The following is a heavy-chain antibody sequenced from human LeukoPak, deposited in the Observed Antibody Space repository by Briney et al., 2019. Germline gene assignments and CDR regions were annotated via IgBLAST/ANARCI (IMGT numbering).Heavy chain of an antibody. CDR2: IIPIFGTA. J-gene: IGHJ4*02. CDR3: ARDLRWRQLGKLD. Sequence: SVKVSCKASGYTFTSYGISWVRQAPGQGLEWMGGIIPIFGTANYAQKFQGRVTITADESTSTAYMELSSLRSEDTAVYYCARDLRWRQLGKLDWGQGTLVTVSS. CDR1: GYTFTSYG. D-gene: IGHD7-27*01. V-gene: IGHV1-69*13.